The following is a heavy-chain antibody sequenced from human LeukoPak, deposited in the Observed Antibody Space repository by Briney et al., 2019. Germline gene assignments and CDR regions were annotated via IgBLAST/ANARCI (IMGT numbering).Heavy chain of an antibody. D-gene: IGHD2-2*01. CDR1: GFNFSTYT. J-gene: IGHJ4*02. CDR3: AKGSIRRYCSSTSCYYFDY. V-gene: IGHV3-21*04. CDR2: ISRGSSYI. Sequence: PGGSLRLSCAASGFNFSTYTMNWVRQAPRMGLEWVSSISRGSSYIYYADSVKGRFTISRDNSKNTLYLQMNSLRAEDTAVYYCAKGSIRRYCSSTSCYYFDYWGQGTLVTVSS.